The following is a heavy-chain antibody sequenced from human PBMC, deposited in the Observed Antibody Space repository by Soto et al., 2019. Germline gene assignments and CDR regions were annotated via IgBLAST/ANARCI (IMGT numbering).Heavy chain of an antibody. V-gene: IGHV5-10-1*01. J-gene: IGHJ3*02. D-gene: IGHD6-19*01. CDR3: ARRARQFDAFDI. CDR2: IDPSDSYT. CDR1: GYSFTSYW. Sequence: GESLKISCKGSGYSFTSYWISWVRQMPGKGLEWMGRIDPSDSYTNYSPSFQGHVTISADKPISTAYLQWSSLKASDTAMYYCARRARQFDAFDIWGQGTMVTVS.